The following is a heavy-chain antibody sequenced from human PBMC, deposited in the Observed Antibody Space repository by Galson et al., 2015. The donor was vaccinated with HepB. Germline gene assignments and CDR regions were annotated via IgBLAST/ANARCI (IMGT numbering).Heavy chain of an antibody. J-gene: IGHJ4*02. CDR1: GYTLTELS. CDR3: ATLGIARRGYLDY. V-gene: IGHV1-24*01. Sequence: SVKVSCKVSGYTLTELSMHWVRQAPGKGLEWMGGFDPEDGETIYAQKFQGRVTMTEDTSTDTAYMELSSLRSEDTAVYYCATLGIARRGYLDYWGQGTLVTVSS. CDR2: FDPEDGET. D-gene: IGHD2-15*01.